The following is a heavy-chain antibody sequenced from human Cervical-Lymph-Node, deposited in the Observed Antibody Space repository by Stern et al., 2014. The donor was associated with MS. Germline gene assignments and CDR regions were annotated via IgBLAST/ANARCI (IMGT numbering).Heavy chain of an antibody. V-gene: IGHV1-46*01. CDR2: INPSGGST. Sequence: VQLVQSGAEVKKPGASVKVSCKASGYTFTSYYMHWVRQAPGQGLEWLGIINPSGGSTSYAQKFQGRVTMTRDTSTSTVYMELSSLRSEDTAVYYCARDRGTARWVFWNWGQGTLVTVSS. CDR3: ARDRGTARWVFWN. CDR1: GYTFTSYY. D-gene: IGHD5-18*01. J-gene: IGHJ4*02.